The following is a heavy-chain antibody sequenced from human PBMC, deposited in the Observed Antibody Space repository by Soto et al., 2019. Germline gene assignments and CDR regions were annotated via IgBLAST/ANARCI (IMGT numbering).Heavy chain of an antibody. CDR1: GGSFSGYY. J-gene: IGHJ4*02. V-gene: IGHV4-34*01. D-gene: IGHD3-9*01. CDR3: ARGKARYFDWLPPGY. CDR2: INHSGST. Sequence: QVQLQQWGAGLLKPSETLSLTCAVYGGSFSGYYWSWIRQPPGKGLEWIGEINHSGSTNYNPSLKSRVTISVDTSKNQFSLKLSSVTAADTAVYYCARGKARYFDWLPPGYWGQGTLVTVSS.